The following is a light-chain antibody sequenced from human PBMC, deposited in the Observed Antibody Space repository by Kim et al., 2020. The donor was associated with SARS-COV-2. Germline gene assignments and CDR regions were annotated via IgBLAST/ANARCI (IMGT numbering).Light chain of an antibody. CDR3: MQGTNWPPIT. J-gene: IGKJ5*01. CDR2: KVS. Sequence: ASISCRSSQSLVHSDGNTYLSWFQQRPGQSPRRLIYKVSNRDSGVPDRFSGSGSGTDFTLKISRVEAEDVGVYYCMQGTNWPPITFGQGTRLEIK. V-gene: IGKV2-30*02. CDR1: QSLVHSDGNTY.